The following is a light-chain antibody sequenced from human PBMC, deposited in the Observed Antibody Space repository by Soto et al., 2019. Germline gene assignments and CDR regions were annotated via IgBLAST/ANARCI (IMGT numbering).Light chain of an antibody. CDR1: SSDVGGYNY. Sequence: ALTQPASVSGSPGQSITISCTGTSSDVGGYNYVSWYQQHPGKAPKLIIYEVSYRPSGISYRVSGSKSGNTASLTISGLRAEDEADYYCTSYTSSSTLLFGGGTKVTVL. CDR2: EVS. V-gene: IGLV2-14*01. J-gene: IGLJ3*02. CDR3: TSYTSSSTLL.